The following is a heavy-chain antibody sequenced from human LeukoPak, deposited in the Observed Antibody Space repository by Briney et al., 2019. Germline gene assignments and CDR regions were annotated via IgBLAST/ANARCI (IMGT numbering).Heavy chain of an antibody. CDR2: INPNTGNP. Sequence: ASVKVSRKASEYTFTSYSLNWVRQAPGQGLEWMGWINPNTGNPTYAQGFTGRFVFSLDTSVSTAYLQISSLKAEDTAVYYCVRDLTTVAFDIWGQGTMVTVSS. CDR3: VRDLTTVAFDI. J-gene: IGHJ3*02. D-gene: IGHD1-14*01. V-gene: IGHV7-4-1*02. CDR1: EYTFTSYS.